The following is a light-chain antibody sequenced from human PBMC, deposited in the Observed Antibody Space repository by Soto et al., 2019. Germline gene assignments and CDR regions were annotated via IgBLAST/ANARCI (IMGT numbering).Light chain of an antibody. CDR3: SSYTSSSTRV. CDR1: SSDVGGYNY. J-gene: IGLJ1*01. CDR2: EVS. V-gene: IGLV2-14*01. Sequence: QSALTQPASVSGSPGQSITISCTGTSSDVGGYNYVSWYQQHPGKAPKLMIYEVSNRPSGVSNRFSGSKSGNTASLTISGLQAEDEADYYCSSYTSSSTRVFGTXTXLTVL.